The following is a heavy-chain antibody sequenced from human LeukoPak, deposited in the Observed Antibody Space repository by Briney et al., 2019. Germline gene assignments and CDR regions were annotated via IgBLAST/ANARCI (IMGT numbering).Heavy chain of an antibody. D-gene: IGHD4-23*01. Sequence: ASVKVSCKASGYTFTSYGISWVRPAPGQGLGRMGWINAYNGNTNYAQKLQGRVTMTTDTSTSTAYMELRSLRSDDTAVYYCAREATVVTPPAVDIWGQGTMVTVSS. CDR2: INAYNGNT. J-gene: IGHJ3*02. V-gene: IGHV1-18*01. CDR1: GYTFTSYG. CDR3: AREATVVTPPAVDI.